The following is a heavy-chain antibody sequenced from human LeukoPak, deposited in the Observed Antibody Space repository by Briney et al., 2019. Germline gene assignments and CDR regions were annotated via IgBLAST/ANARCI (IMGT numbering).Heavy chain of an antibody. Sequence: GGSLRLSCAASGFTFSSYEMNWVRQAPGKGLEWVSYISSSGSTIYYADSVKGRFTISRDNAKNSLYLQMNSLRAEDTAVYYCARDSGSYYSYGYFQHWGQGTLVTVSS. CDR1: GFTFSSYE. D-gene: IGHD1-26*01. J-gene: IGHJ1*01. CDR2: ISSSGSTI. V-gene: IGHV3-48*03. CDR3: ARDSGSYYSYGYFQH.